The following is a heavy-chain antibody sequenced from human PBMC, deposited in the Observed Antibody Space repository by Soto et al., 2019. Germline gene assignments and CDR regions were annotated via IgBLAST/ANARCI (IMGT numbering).Heavy chain of an antibody. Sequence: QVQLVESGGGVVQPGRSLRLSCAASGFTFSSYGMHWVRQAPGKGLEWVAVISYDGSNKYYADSVKGRFTISRDNSKXXLXLQMNSLRAEDTAVYYCAKDWGYCISTSCYRWGMDVWGQGTTVTVSS. CDR3: AKDWGYCISTSCYRWGMDV. J-gene: IGHJ6*02. CDR2: ISYDGSNK. CDR1: GFTFSSYG. D-gene: IGHD2-2*01. V-gene: IGHV3-30*18.